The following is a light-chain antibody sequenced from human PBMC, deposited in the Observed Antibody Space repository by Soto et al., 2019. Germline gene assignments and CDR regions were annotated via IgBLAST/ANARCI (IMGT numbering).Light chain of an antibody. CDR2: GAL. Sequence: EIVLTQSPGTLSLSPGERATLSCRASQSGRSGYIAWFQQKPGQAPRLLIFGALSRATGIPDRFSGSGSGTDFTLTISSLEPEDFALYYCQQRNSWPPITFGQGTRLEIK. CDR3: QQRNSWPPIT. J-gene: IGKJ5*01. V-gene: IGKV3D-20*02. CDR1: QSGRSGY.